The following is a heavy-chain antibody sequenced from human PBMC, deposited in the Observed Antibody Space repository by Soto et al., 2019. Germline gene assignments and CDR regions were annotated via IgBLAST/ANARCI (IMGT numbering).Heavy chain of an antibody. CDR1: GGSFSGYY. Sequence: SEPLSLTCAVYGGSFSGYYWSWLRQPPGKGLEWIGEINHSGSPNYNPSLKSRVTISVDTSKNQFSLKMTSVTAADTAAYYCATANWSHHYFDPWGQGTLVTVSS. CDR3: ATANWSHHYFDP. V-gene: IGHV4-34*01. J-gene: IGHJ5*02. D-gene: IGHD1-1*01. CDR2: INHSGSP.